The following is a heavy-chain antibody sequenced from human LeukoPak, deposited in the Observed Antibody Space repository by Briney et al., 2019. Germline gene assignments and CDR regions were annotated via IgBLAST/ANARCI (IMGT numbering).Heavy chain of an antibody. V-gene: IGHV3-7*01. J-gene: IGHJ6*03. D-gene: IGHD6-13*01. CDR2: IKQDGSEK. Sequence: GGSLRLSCAASGFTFSSYWMSWVRQAPGKGLEWVANIKQDGSEKYYVDSVKGRFTISRDNAKNSLYLQMNSLRAEDTAVYYCATYIAAAGPQPYYYFYSMDIWGKGTPVTVSS. CDR3: ATYIAAAGPQPYYYFYSMDI. CDR1: GFTFSSYW.